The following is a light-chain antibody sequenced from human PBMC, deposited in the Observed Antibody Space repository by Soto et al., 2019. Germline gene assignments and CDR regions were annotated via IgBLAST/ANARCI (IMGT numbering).Light chain of an antibody. CDR1: QSSNSKS. CDR3: QHDGGAFI. Sequence: EIVLTKSPGTLSLSPGEGATVSCRVSQSSNSKSLVWYQRKFGQAPRHLIYNTSTRATGIPDRFSGSGSGTDFTRSISGLEPEDFAVYYCQHDGGAFIFGPGTKVDFK. V-gene: IGKV3-20*01. CDR2: NTS. J-gene: IGKJ3*01.